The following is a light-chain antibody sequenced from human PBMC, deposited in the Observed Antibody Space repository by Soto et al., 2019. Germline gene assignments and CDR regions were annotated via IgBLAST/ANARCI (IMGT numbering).Light chain of an antibody. CDR2: AAS. J-gene: IGKJ1*01. V-gene: IGKV1-39*01. CDR3: QPSYTTPRT. CDR1: QSISSY. Sequence: DIQMTQSPSSLSASVGDRVTITCRASQSISSYLNWYQQKPGKAPKVLIYAASSLQSGVPSRFSGSRSGTDFTLTISNLQPEDFATYYCQPSYTTPRTFGQGTKVEVK.